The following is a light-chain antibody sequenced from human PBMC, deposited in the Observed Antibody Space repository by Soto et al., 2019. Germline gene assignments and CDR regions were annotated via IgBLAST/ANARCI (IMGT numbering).Light chain of an antibody. J-gene: IGKJ3*01. CDR2: GAS. CDR1: QGIINY. Sequence: IQLTQSPSSLSASMGDRVTITCRANQGIINYLAWYQQKPGKAPKLLIYGASTLQGGVPSRFSGSGSGTDFTLTVSSLQPEDLATYYCQQLFIYPPTFGPGTKVDIK. CDR3: QQLFIYPPT. V-gene: IGKV1-9*01.